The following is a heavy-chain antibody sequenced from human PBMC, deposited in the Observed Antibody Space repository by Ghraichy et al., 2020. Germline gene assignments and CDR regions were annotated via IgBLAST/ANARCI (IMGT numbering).Heavy chain of an antibody. CDR2: IYYSGST. D-gene: IGHD4-17*01. Sequence: SETLSLTCTVSGGSVSSGSYYWSWIRQPPGKGLEWIGYIYYSGSTNYNPSLKSRVTISVDTSKNQFSLKLSSVTAADTAVYYCARANSMTTVTTSDRENWFDPWGQGTLVTVSS. CDR1: GGSVSSGSYY. CDR3: ARANSMTTVTTSDRENWFDP. V-gene: IGHV4-61*01. J-gene: IGHJ5*02.